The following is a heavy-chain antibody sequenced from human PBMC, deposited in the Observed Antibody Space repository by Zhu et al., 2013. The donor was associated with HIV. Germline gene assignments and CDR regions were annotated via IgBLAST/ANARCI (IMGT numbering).Heavy chain of an antibody. CDR2: INPNSGAT. CDR3: ARDISGGDTLVVPPYPDYAMDV. V-gene: IGHV1-2*04. CDR1: GYTFTGYY. J-gene: IGHJ6*02. Sequence: QVQLVQSGAEMKKPGASVKVSCKASGYTFTGYYMHWVRQAPGQGLEWMGWINPNSGATNYAQNFQGWVTMTRDTSINTAYMELSRLRSDDTAVYYCARDISGGDTLVVPPYPDYAMDVWGQGTTVTVSS. D-gene: IGHD2-15*01.